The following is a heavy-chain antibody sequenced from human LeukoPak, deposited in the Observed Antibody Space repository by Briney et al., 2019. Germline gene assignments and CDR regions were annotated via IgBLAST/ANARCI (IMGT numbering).Heavy chain of an antibody. J-gene: IGHJ6*03. CDR2: INPSSGST. D-gene: IGHD6-19*01. CDR3: ARDLYSSGWPGRYYYYHMDV. Sequence: ASVKVSCKASGYTFTSYYMHWVRQAPGQGLERMGIINPSSGSTSYAQKFQGRVTMTRDMSTSTVYMELSSLRSEDTAVYYCARDLYSSGWPGRYYYYHMDVWGKGTTVTVSS. V-gene: IGHV1-46*01. CDR1: GYTFTSYY.